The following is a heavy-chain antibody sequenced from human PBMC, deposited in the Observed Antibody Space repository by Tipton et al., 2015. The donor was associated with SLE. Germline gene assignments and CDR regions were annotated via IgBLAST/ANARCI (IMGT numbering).Heavy chain of an antibody. V-gene: IGHV3-21*01. CDR1: GFTFSNYG. CDR2: ISSSSSYI. J-gene: IGHJ4*02. Sequence: SLRLSCAASGFTFSNYGMNWVRQAPGEGLEWVSSISSSSSYIHCADSVKGRFTISRDNAKDSLYLQMNSLRAEDTAVYYCARAATTVVTPDYFDYRGQGPLVTVSS. CDR3: ARAATTVVTPDYFDY. D-gene: IGHD4-23*01.